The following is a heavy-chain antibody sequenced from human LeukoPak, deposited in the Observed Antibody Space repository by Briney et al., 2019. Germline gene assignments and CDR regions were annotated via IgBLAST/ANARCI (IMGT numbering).Heavy chain of an antibody. V-gene: IGHV3-53*01. D-gene: IGHD2-21*01. CDR3: ASALWGGYYFDY. CDR2: IYSGGST. Sequence: GGSLRLSCAASGFTFSSYAMNWVRQAPGKGLEWVSVIYSGGSTYYADSVKGRFTISRDNSKNTLYLQMNSLRAEDTAVYYCASALWGGYYFDYWGQGTLVTVSS. J-gene: IGHJ4*02. CDR1: GFTFSSYA.